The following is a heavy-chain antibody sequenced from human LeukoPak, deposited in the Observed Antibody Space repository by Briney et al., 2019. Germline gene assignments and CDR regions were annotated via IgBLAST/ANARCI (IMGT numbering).Heavy chain of an antibody. J-gene: IGHJ4*02. CDR1: GFTFSSYA. CDR2: ISGSGGST. V-gene: IGHV3-23*01. Sequence: GGSLRLSCAASGFTFSSYAMSWVRQAPGKGLEWVSAISGSGGSTYYADSVKGRFTISRDNSKNTLYLQMNSLRAEDTAVYYCATSDYDFWSGYYYYFDCWGQGTLVTVSS. CDR3: ATSDYDFWSGYYYYFDC. D-gene: IGHD3-3*01.